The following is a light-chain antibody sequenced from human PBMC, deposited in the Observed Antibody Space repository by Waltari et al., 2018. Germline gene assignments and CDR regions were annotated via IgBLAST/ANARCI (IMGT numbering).Light chain of an antibody. Sequence: QSALTQPASVSGSPGQSLPISCSGTDSDVGAYDFVSWYQQHPGNALPLIIYEVSNRPYGICNRFSGAKSGNTASLTISGLQAEDEAYYYCSSYTTGSAPGVFGTGTRVTVL. CDR3: SSYTTGSAPGV. CDR2: EVS. V-gene: IGLV2-14*01. J-gene: IGLJ1*01. CDR1: DSDVGAYDF.